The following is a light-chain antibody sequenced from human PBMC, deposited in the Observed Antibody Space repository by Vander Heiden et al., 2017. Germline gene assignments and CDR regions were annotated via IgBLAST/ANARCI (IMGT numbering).Light chain of an antibody. V-gene: IGKV4-1*01. Sequence: DIVMTQSPDSLAVSLGERATINCKSSQSLLYSSNNRNYLAWYQQKPGQPPNLLIYGASARESGVPDRFSGSGSGTDFTLTISSLQAEDVAVYYCQQYFSTPLTFGGGTKVEIK. CDR3: QQYFSTPLT. J-gene: IGKJ4*01. CDR1: QSLLYSSNNRNY. CDR2: GAS.